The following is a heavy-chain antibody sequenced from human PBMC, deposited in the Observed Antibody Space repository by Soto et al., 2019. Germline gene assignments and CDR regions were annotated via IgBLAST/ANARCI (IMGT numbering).Heavy chain of an antibody. D-gene: IGHD1-26*01. Sequence: ASVKVSCKASGYTFTGYYMHWVRQAPGQGLEWMGWINPNSGGTNYAQKFQGWVTMTRDTSISTAYMELSRLRSDDTAVYYCARGAPRSRLWELRAFDIWGQGTMVTVSS. V-gene: IGHV1-2*04. CDR3: ARGAPRSRLWELRAFDI. J-gene: IGHJ3*02. CDR1: GYTFTGYY. CDR2: INPNSGGT.